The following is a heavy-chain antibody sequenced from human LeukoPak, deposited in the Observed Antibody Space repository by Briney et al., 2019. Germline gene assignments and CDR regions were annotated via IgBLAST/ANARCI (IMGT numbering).Heavy chain of an antibody. Sequence: SETLSLTCTVSGGSISSYYWSLIRQPPGKGLEWIGYIYYSGSTNYNPSLKSRVTISVDTSKNQFSLKLSSVTAADTAVYYCAREPDYDSSGYGFDYWGQGTLVTVSS. J-gene: IGHJ4*02. CDR3: AREPDYDSSGYGFDY. V-gene: IGHV4-59*01. CDR2: IYYSGST. D-gene: IGHD3-22*01. CDR1: GGSISSYY.